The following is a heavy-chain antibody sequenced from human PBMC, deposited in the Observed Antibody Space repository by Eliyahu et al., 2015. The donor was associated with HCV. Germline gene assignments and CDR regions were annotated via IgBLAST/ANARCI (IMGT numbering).Heavy chain of an antibody. V-gene: IGHV4-34*01. J-gene: IGHJ6*02. Sequence: QVQLQQWGAGLLKPSETLSXTCAVYGGSFSCYXWRWIRQPPXKGLEWIXEXXHXGSTNYNPSLKXRVTISVDTSKNQFSLKLSSVTAADTAVYYCARGRKQVIAITYYYYYYGMDVWGQGTTVTVSS. CDR3: ARGRKQVIAITYYYYYYGMDV. CDR1: GGSFSCYX. CDR2: XXHXGST. D-gene: IGHD2-21*01.